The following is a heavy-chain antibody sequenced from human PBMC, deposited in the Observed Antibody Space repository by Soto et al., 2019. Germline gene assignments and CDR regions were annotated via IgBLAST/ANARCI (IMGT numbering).Heavy chain of an antibody. CDR1: GFTFSSYA. CDR2: ISYDGSNK. Sequence: GGSLRLSCAASGFTFSSYAMHWVRQAPGKGLEWVAVISYDGSNKYYADSVKGRFTISRDNSKSTLYLQMNSLRAEDTAVYYCARGIVVVVAATGNYFDYWGQGTLVTVSS. CDR3: ARGIVVVVAATGNYFDY. D-gene: IGHD2-15*01. V-gene: IGHV3-30-3*01. J-gene: IGHJ4*02.